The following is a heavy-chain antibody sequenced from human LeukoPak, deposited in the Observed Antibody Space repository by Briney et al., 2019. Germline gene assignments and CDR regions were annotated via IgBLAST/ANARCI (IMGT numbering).Heavy chain of an antibody. CDR3: ARHGAGGYHFYYYGMDV. Sequence: SETLSLTCTVSGGSISSYYWSWIRQPPGKGLEWIGYIYYSGTTNSNTSLKSRATISLDTSKNQFSLKLSSVTAADTAVYYCARHGAGGYHFYYYGMDVWGQGTTVTVSS. V-gene: IGHV4-59*08. D-gene: IGHD6-25*01. J-gene: IGHJ6*02. CDR2: IYYSGTT. CDR1: GGSISSYY.